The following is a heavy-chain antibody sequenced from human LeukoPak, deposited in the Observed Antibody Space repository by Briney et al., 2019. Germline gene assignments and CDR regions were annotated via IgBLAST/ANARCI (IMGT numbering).Heavy chain of an antibody. CDR1: GGSISSYY. D-gene: IGHD4/OR15-4a*01. CDR2: IYYSGST. Sequence: SETLSLTCTVSGGSISSYYWSWIRQPPGKGLEWIGYIYYSGSTNYNPSLKSRVTMSVDTSKNQFSLKLSSVTAADTAVYYCARDLRGGQVLQRYYYYGMDVWGQGTTVTVSS. J-gene: IGHJ6*02. V-gene: IGHV4-59*12. CDR3: ARDLRGGQVLQRYYYYGMDV.